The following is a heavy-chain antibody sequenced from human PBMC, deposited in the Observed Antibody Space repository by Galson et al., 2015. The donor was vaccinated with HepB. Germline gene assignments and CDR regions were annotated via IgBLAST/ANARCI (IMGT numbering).Heavy chain of an antibody. V-gene: IGHV3-11*06. CDR2: ISASATYT. Sequence: SLRLSCAASGFTFSDYYMTWIRQAPGKGLEWLSYISASATYTNYADSVKGRFTISRDNAKNSLYLQMNSLTAEDTAVYYCARVADSDYGDHSHFDSWGQGTLVTVSS. CDR3: ARVADSDYGDHSHFDS. J-gene: IGHJ4*02. D-gene: IGHD4-17*01. CDR1: GFTFSDYY.